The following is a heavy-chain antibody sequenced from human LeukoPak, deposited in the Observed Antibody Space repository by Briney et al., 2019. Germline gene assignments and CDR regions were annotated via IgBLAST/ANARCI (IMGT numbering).Heavy chain of an antibody. CDR1: GFTFSSYA. CDR2: ISGNGDIT. CDR3: ANAGSREAAAGSYYYYYMDV. D-gene: IGHD6-13*01. J-gene: IGHJ6*03. Sequence: GGSLRLSCAASGFTFSSYAMTWVRQAPGKGLEWVSDISGNGDITYYADSVKGRFTISRDNSKNTLYLQMNGLRAEDTAVYYCANAGSREAAAGSYYYYYMDVWGKGATVTVSS. V-gene: IGHV3-23*01.